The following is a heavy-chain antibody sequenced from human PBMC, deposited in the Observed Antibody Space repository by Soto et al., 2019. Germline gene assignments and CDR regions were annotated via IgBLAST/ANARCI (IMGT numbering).Heavy chain of an antibody. CDR1: GFSLSTGGVG. CDR2: IYWDDDK. D-gene: IGHD3-3*01. Sequence: QVTLRESSLTLVKPTQTLTLTCTFSGFSLSTGGVGVGWIRQPPGKALEWLAVIYWDDDKRYSPALKSRLTITKDTSNNLVVLVMANMDPVDSATYYCAHRMGKYGSWNGGYFDYWGQGILVTVSS. CDR3: AHRMGKYGSWNGGYFDY. J-gene: IGHJ4*02. V-gene: IGHV2-5*02.